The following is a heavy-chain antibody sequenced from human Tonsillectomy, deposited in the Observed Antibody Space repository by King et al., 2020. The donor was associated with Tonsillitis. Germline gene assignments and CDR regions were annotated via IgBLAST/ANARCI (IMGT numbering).Heavy chain of an antibody. CDR2: TYYRSKWYN. J-gene: IGHJ4*02. CDR3: ARTQREYSSSWYWAFDY. CDR1: GDSVSSNSAA. D-gene: IGHD6-13*01. Sequence: LQQSGPGLVKPSQTLSLTCAISGDSVSSNSAAWNWIRQSPSRGLEWLGRTYYRSKWYNDYAVSVKSRITINPDTSKNQFSLQLNSVTPEDTAVYYCARTQREYSSSWYWAFDYWGQGTLVTVSS. V-gene: IGHV6-1*01.